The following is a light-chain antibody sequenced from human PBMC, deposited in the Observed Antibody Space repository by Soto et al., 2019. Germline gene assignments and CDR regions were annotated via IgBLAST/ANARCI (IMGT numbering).Light chain of an antibody. V-gene: IGKV3-11*01. CDR2: EAY. Sequence: ELVLTQSPYTLSLSPGETATLSCRASQSFDSYLAWYQQKLGQAPRLLIYEAYTRGTGVPARFTGSGSWTDFTLTIRCLETEGFAVYYCQQRGKWPSTFGPGTKVEIK. CDR3: QQRGKWPST. J-gene: IGKJ2*02. CDR1: QSFDSY.